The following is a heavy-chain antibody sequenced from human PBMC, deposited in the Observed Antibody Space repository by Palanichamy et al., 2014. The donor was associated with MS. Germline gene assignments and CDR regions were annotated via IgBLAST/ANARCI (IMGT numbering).Heavy chain of an antibody. Sequence: LVEVWGRAGGPASGGPSRLSCAASGFTFSSYGMHWVRQAPGKGLEWVAVIWYDGSNKYYADSVKGRFTISRDNSKNTLYLQMNSLRAEDTAVYYCARDLLSESALVYYYYGMDVWGQGTTVTVSS. CDR2: IWYDGSNK. CDR1: GFTFSSYG. J-gene: IGHJ6*02. V-gene: IGHV3-33*01. D-gene: IGHD5-18*01. CDR3: ARDLLSESALVYYYYGMDV.